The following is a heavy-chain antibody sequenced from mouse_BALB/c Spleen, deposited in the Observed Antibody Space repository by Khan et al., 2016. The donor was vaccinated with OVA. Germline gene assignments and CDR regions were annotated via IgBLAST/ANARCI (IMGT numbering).Heavy chain of an antibody. J-gene: IGHJ1*01. CDR1: GYTFTDYS. CDR2: INTETGEP. Sequence: QIQLVQSGPELKKPGETVKISCKASGYTFTDYSLHWVKQAPGKGLKWMGWINTETGEPTYADDFKGRFAFSLETSASTAYLQINNLKHEDTATYFGAGRRDWYFDVWGAGATVTVSS. CDR3: AGRRDWYFDV. V-gene: IGHV9-2-1*01.